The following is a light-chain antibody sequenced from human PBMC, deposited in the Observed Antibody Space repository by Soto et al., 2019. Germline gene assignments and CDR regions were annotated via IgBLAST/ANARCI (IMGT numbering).Light chain of an antibody. CDR2: AAS. CDR3: QQSYSTRWT. J-gene: IGKJ1*01. V-gene: IGKV1-39*01. Sequence: IQLTQSPSSLSASVGDRVTITCRASQGIRSALGWYHQKPGKVPKLLIYAASTLQSGVPSRFSGSGFGTDFTLTISSLQPEDFATYYCQQSYSTRWTFGQGTKVDI. CDR1: QGIRSA.